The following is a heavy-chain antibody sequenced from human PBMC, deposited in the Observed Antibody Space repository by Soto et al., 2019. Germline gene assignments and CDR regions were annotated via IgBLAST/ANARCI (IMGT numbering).Heavy chain of an antibody. CDR1: GDSVSSNSAA. V-gene: IGHV6-1*01. CDR2: TYYRSKWYN. CDR3: ARERYGDYGRGAFDI. D-gene: IGHD4-17*01. Sequence: SQTLSLTCAISGDSVSSNSAAWNWIRQSPSRCLEWLGRTYYRSKWYNDYAVSVKSRVTIDPDTSKNQFSLQLNSVTPEDAALYYCARERYGDYGRGAFDIWGQGTMVTVSS. J-gene: IGHJ3*02.